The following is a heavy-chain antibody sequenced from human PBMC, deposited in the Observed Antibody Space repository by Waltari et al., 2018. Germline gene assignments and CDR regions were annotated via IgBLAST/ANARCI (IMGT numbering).Heavy chain of an antibody. D-gene: IGHD1-7*01. Sequence: EVQLLESGGGLVQSGGSMRLSGAVSGFAFSGFALSWVGQAPGKGRERVSIISAGGYTAYYADSVKGRFTISRDNSKNTLYLQMDSLRAEDTAMYYCAKLRVDNWNSGYCFDYWGQGTLVTVSS. CDR3: AKLRVDNWNSGYCFDY. V-gene: IGHV3-23*01. CDR1: GFAFSGFA. CDR2: ISAGGYTA. J-gene: IGHJ4*02.